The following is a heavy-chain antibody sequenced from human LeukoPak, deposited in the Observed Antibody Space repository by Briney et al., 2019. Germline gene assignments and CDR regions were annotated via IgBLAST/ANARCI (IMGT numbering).Heavy chain of an antibody. CDR2: ISAYNGNT. CDR3: ARDLEAYCGGDCYSGDY. CDR1: GYTFTSYG. D-gene: IGHD2-21*01. J-gene: IGHJ4*02. V-gene: IGHV1-18*01. Sequence: ASVKVSCKASGYTFTSYGISWVRQAPGRGLEWMGWISAYNGNTNYAQKLQGRVTMTTDTSTSTAYMELRSLRSDDTAVYYCARDLEAYCGGDCYSGDYWGQGTLVTVSS.